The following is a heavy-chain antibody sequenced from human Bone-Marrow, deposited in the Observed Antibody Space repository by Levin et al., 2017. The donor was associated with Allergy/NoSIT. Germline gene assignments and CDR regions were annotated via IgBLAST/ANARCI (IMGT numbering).Heavy chain of an antibody. Sequence: GGSLRLSCAASGFTVSSNYMSWVRQAPGKGLEWVSVIYSGGSTYYADSVKGRFTISRDNSKNTLYLQMNSLRAEDTAVYYCARDTHSSSWYPPPFDYWGQGTLVTVSS. CDR2: IYSGGST. CDR3: ARDTHSSSWYPPPFDY. D-gene: IGHD6-13*01. V-gene: IGHV3-66*01. J-gene: IGHJ4*02. CDR1: GFTVSSNY.